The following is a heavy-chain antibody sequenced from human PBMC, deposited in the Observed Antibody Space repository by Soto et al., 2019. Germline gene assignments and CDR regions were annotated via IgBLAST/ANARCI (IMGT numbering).Heavy chain of an antibody. CDR2: MNPNSGNT. V-gene: IGHV1-8*02. J-gene: IGHJ4*02. CDR3: ARAYYDCWSGYHYYFDY. Sequence: GXSVKVSCKASGYTFTSYDINWVRQATGQGLEWMGWMNPNSGNTGYAQKFQGRVTMTRNTSISTAYMELSSLRSEDTAVYYCARAYYDCWSGYHYYFDYWGQGTMVTVSS. D-gene: IGHD3-3*01. CDR1: GYTFTSYD.